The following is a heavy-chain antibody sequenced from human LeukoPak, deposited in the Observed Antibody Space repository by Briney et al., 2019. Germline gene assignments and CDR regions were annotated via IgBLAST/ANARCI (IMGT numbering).Heavy chain of an antibody. CDR2: IRSDGSSK. CDR3: AKWSGDYPSYYLDY. CDR1: GFTFSSFG. D-gene: IGHD4-17*01. Sequence: GESLKISCAASGFTFSSFGLHWVRQAPGKGLEWVALIRSDGSSKNYADSVKGRFTISRDTSKNTVHLQMNNLRAEDTAVYYCAKWSGDYPSYYLDYWGQGTLVTVSS. J-gene: IGHJ4*02. V-gene: IGHV3-30*02.